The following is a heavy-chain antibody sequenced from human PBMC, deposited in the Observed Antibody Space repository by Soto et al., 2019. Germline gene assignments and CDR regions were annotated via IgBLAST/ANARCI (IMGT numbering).Heavy chain of an antibody. Sequence: GASVKVSCKASGYTFTSYGISWVRQAPGQGLEWMGWISAYNGNTNYAQKLQGRVTMTTDTSTSTAYMELRSLRSDDTAVYYCARDSYYDFWSGYYTRPRRKKNYYYYYMDVWGKGTTVTVSS. J-gene: IGHJ6*03. V-gene: IGHV1-18*01. D-gene: IGHD3-3*01. CDR1: GYTFTSYG. CDR2: ISAYNGNT. CDR3: ARDSYYDFWSGYYTRPRRKKNYYYYYMDV.